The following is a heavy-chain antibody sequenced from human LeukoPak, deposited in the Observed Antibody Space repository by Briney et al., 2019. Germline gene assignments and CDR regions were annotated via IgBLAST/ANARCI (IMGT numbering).Heavy chain of an antibody. CDR2: IYTSGST. D-gene: IGHD3/OR15-3a*01. J-gene: IGHJ6*03. CDR1: GGSISSGSYY. Sequence: PSETLSLTCTVSGGSISSGSYYWSWIRQPAGKGLEWIGRIYTSGSTNYNPSLKSRVTISVDTSKNQFSLKLSSVTAADTAVYYCARALKYDFWSGPPYYYMDVWGKGTTVTVSS. CDR3: ARALKYDFWSGPPYYYMDV. V-gene: IGHV4-61*02.